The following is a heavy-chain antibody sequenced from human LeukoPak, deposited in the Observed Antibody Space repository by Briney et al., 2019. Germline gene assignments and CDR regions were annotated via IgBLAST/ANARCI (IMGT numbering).Heavy chain of an antibody. D-gene: IGHD2-15*01. CDR1: GGAISSGGYY. J-gene: IGHJ4*02. V-gene: IGHV4-31*03. CDR3: ARELCSGGSCYLDY. CDR2: IYYSGST. Sequence: PSHTLSLTCTVSGGAISSGGYYWRWIRQHPGKGLEWIEYIYYSGSTYYNPSLKSRVTISVDTSKNQFSLKLSSVTAADTAVYYCARELCSGGSCYLDYWGQGTLVTVSS.